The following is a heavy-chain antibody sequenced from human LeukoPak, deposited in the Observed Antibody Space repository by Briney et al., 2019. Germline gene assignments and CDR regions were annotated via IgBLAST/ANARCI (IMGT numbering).Heavy chain of an antibody. D-gene: IGHD4-17*01. CDR1: GFTFSSYS. V-gene: IGHV3-21*01. Sequence: GGSLRLSCAASGFTFSSYSMNWVRQAPGKGLEWVSSISSSSSYIYYADSVKGRFTISRDNAKNSLYLQMNSLRAEDTAVYYCAGVRADDYGDYGPGDYWGQGTLVTVSS. CDR2: ISSSSSYI. J-gene: IGHJ4*02. CDR3: AGVRADDYGDYGPGDY.